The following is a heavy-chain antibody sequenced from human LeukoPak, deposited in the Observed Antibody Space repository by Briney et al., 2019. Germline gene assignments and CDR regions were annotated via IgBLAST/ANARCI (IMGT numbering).Heavy chain of an antibody. CDR1: GFSFSSYS. Sequence: RTGGSLRLSCAASGFSFSSYSMNWVRQAPGKGLEWVSSLSSSSYIYYADSVKGRFTISRDNAKNSLYLQMNSLRAEDTAVYYCAREGPTFSFDYWGQGTLVTVSS. V-gene: IGHV3-21*01. CDR3: AREGPTFSFDY. J-gene: IGHJ4*02. CDR2: LSSSSYI. D-gene: IGHD2/OR15-2a*01.